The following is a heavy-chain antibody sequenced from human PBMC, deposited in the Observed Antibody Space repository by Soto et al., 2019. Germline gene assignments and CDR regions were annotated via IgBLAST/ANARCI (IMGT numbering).Heavy chain of an antibody. CDR1: GYTFTGNY. V-gene: IGHV1-2*02. CDR2: INPNSGGT. D-gene: IGHD3-22*01. J-gene: IGHJ4*02. Sequence: WASVKVSCKASGYTFTGNYMHWVRQAPGQGLEWMGWINPNSGGTNYAQKFQGRVTMTRDTSISTAYMELSRLRSDDTAVYYCASPRTYYYDSSGYPSPDFDYWGQGTLVTV. CDR3: ASPRTYYYDSSGYPSPDFDY.